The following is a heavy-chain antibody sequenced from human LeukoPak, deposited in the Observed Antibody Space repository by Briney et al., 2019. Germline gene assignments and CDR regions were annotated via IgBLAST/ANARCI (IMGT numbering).Heavy chain of an antibody. D-gene: IGHD1-1*01. Sequence: PSETLSLTCTVSGGSISSYYWSWIRQPAGKGLEWIGRIYSSGSTDYTPSLKSRVAMSVDASWNQFSLRLRSVTAADTAVYYCARDDATGDFDYWGQGTLVTVSS. CDR1: GGSISSYY. CDR2: IYSSGST. CDR3: ARDDATGDFDY. V-gene: IGHV4-4*07. J-gene: IGHJ4*02.